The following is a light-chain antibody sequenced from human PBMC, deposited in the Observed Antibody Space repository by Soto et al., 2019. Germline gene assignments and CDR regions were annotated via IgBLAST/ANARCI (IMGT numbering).Light chain of an antibody. CDR1: QGISSY. V-gene: IGKV1-9*01. J-gene: IGKJ1*01. Sequence: DIQLTQSLSFLSSSVGYRVPITCRASQGISSYLAWYQQKPGKATKILIYAASTLQSGVTSRFSGSGSGTDFTLTISCMQPDDFATYYCKQYNSYYRTFGKGQKVDIK. CDR3: KQYNSYYRT. CDR2: AAS.